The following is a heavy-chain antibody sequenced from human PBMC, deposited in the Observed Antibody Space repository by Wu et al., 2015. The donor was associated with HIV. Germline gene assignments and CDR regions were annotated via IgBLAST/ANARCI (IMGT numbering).Heavy chain of an antibody. CDR3: ARDPGSIAVAGTNYYYYYGMDV. Sequence: QVQLVQSGAEVKKPGSSVKVSCKASGGTFSSYAISWVRQAPGQGPEWMGRIIPIFGTANYAQKFQGRVTITADESTSTAYMELSSLRSEDTAVYYCARDPGSIAVAGTNYYYYYGMDVWGQGTTVTVSS. CDR1: GGTFSSYA. J-gene: IGHJ6*02. CDR2: IIPIFGTA. D-gene: IGHD6-19*01. V-gene: IGHV1-69*13.